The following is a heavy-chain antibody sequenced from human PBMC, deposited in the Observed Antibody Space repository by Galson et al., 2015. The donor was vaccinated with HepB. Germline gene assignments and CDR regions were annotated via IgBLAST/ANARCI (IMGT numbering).Heavy chain of an antibody. D-gene: IGHD6-6*01. CDR2: INPNTGGT. CDR3: ARVYSSSSFEADY. CDR1: GYTFIGYY. J-gene: IGHJ4*02. Sequence: SVKVSCKASGYTFIGYYMHWVRQAPGQGLEWMGRINPNTGGTDFAQKFQDRVTMTRDTSISTVYMELNSLRSDDMAMYYCARVYSSSSFEADYWGQGTLVTVSS. V-gene: IGHV1-2*06.